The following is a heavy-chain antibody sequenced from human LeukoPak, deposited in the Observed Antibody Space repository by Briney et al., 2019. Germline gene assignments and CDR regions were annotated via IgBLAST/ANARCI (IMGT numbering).Heavy chain of an antibody. CDR3: ARVPINYDFWSGFENWFDP. CDR2: IHFTGDL. Sequence: PSETLSLTCTVSGGSVNSGHHYRSWTRHHPAKGLEWIGFIHFTGDLHYNPPLKSRVTISVATSKNQFSLKLSSVTAADTAVYYCARVPINYDFWSGFENWFDPWGQGTLVTVSS. D-gene: IGHD3-3*01. J-gene: IGHJ5*02. V-gene: IGHV4-30-4*01. CDR1: GGSVNSGHHY.